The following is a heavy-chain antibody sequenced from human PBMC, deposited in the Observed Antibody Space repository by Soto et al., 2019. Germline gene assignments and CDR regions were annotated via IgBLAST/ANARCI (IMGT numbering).Heavy chain of an antibody. V-gene: IGHV3-23*01. J-gene: IGHJ4*02. CDR1: GFTFSSYA. CDR3: AKVDRDSSSWPN. CDR2: ISGSGGST. D-gene: IGHD6-13*01. Sequence: EVQLLESGGGVVQPGGSLRLSCAASGFTFSSYAMSWVRQAPGKGLEWVSAISGSGGSTYYADSVKGRFTISRDNSKNTLYLQMNSLRAEDTAVYYCAKVDRDSSSWPNWGQGTLVTVSS.